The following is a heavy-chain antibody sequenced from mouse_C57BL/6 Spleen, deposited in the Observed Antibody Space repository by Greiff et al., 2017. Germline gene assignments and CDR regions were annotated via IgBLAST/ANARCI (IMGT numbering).Heavy chain of an antibody. V-gene: IGHV1-69*01. D-gene: IGHD1-1*01. J-gene: IGHJ2*01. CDR3: ARPYYYGSSLGYYFDY. CDR2: IDPSDSYT. CDR1: GYTFTSYW. Sequence: QVQLQQPGAELVMPGASVKLSCKASGYTFTSYWMHWVKQRPGQGLEWIGEIDPSDSYTNYNQKFKGKSTLTVDKSSSTAYMQLSSLTSEDSAVYYCARPYYYGSSLGYYFDYWGQGTTLTVSS.